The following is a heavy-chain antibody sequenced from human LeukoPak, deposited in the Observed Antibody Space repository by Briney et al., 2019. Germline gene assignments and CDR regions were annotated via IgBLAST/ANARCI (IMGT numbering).Heavy chain of an antibody. CDR1: GGSISSDKW. V-gene: IGHV4-4*02. D-gene: IGHD3-22*01. CDR3: ARRDYYDSTGYFRSDF. J-gene: IGHJ4*02. CDR2: IYHSGST. Sequence: SGTLSLTCAVSGGSISSDKWWSWVRQSPGKWLEWIGEIYHSGSTNYNPSLKSRVTISINKSKNQFSLKLSSVTAADTAVYYCARRDYYDSTGYFRSDFWGQGTLVTVSS.